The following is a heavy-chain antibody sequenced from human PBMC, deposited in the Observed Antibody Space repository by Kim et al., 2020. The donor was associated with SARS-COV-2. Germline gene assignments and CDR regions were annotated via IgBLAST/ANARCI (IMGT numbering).Heavy chain of an antibody. Sequence: GGSLRLSCVASGFTVSSNYMSWVRQAPGKGLEWVSVIYSSGSSYYADSVKGRLTISRHISQNTVFLQMNSLRTDDTAVYYCARDALDSSGSSIWHFDLWGRGTRVTVSS. CDR2: IYSSGSS. V-gene: IGHV3-53*04. CDR1: GFTVSSNY. D-gene: IGHD3-22*01. J-gene: IGHJ2*01. CDR3: ARDALDSSGSSIWHFDL.